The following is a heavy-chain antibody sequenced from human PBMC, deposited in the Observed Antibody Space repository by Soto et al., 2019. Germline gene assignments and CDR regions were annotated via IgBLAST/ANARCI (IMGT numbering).Heavy chain of an antibody. CDR1: GGSISSYY. J-gene: IGHJ4*02. Sequence: SETLSLTCTVSGGSISSYYWSWIRQPPGKGLEWIGYIYYSGSTNYNPSLKSRVTISVDTSKNQFSLKLSSVTAADTAVYYCARSLPGYSSGWYLDDWGQGTLVTVSS. CDR3: ARSLPGYSSGWYLDD. V-gene: IGHV4-59*08. CDR2: IYYSGST. D-gene: IGHD6-19*01.